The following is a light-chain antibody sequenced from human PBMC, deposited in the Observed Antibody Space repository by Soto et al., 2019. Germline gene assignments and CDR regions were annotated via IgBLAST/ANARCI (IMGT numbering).Light chain of an antibody. CDR2: DVS. Sequence: QSALTQPRSVSGSPGQSVSISCTGTSSDVGGYTYVSWYQQHPGKAPKVMIYDVSKRPSGVPDRFSGSKSGNTASLTISGLQSEDEADYYCCSYAGRYTYVCGTGTKVTVL. J-gene: IGLJ1*01. V-gene: IGLV2-11*01. CDR3: CSYAGRYTYV. CDR1: SSDVGGYTY.